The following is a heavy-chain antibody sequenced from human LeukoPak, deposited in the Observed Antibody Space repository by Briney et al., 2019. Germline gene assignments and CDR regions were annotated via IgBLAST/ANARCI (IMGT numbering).Heavy chain of an antibody. V-gene: IGHV1-46*01. D-gene: IGHD2-15*01. J-gene: IGHJ5*02. CDR1: GYTFTSYY. Sequence: GASVKVSCKASGYTFTSYYMHWVRQAPGQGLEWMGIINTSGGSTSYAQKFQGRVNMTRDTSTSTVYMELSSLRSEDTAVYYCARDRSVVVVAATRGNWFDPWGQGTLVTVSS. CDR2: INTSGGST. CDR3: ARDRSVVVVAATRGNWFDP.